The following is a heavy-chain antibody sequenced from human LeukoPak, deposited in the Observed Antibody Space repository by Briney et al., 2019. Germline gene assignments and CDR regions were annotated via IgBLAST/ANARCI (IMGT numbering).Heavy chain of an antibody. J-gene: IGHJ4*02. CDR2: ISGSGGST. CDR1: GFTFSSYA. Sequence: GSLRLSCAASGFTFSSYAMSWVHQAPGKGLEWVSAISGSGGSTYYADSVKGRFTISRDNSKNTLYLQMNSLRAEDTAVYYCAKDSWELRGGLSDYWGQGTLVTVSS. V-gene: IGHV3-23*01. D-gene: IGHD1-26*01. CDR3: AKDSWELRGGLSDY.